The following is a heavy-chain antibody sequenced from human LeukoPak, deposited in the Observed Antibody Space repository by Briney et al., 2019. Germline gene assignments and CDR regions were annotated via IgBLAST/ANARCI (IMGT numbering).Heavy chain of an antibody. V-gene: IGHV4-30-4*08. J-gene: IGHJ4*02. CDR1: GGSISSGDYY. D-gene: IGHD1-26*01. CDR2: TYYSGST. Sequence: SETLSLTCTVSGGSISSGDYYWSWIRQPPGKGLEWIGYTYYSGSTYYNPSLKSRVTISVDTSKNQFSLKLSSVTAADTAVYYCARLSGSYYPDYWGQGTLVTVSS. CDR3: ARLSGSYYPDY.